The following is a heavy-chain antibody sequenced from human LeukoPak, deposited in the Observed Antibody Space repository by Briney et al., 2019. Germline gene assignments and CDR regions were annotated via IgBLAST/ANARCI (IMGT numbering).Heavy chain of an antibody. Sequence: GRSLRLSCAVSRVTFRNCGVHWVRQAPGKGLEWVSAISGSGSSTYYADSVKGRFTISRGNSKNTLYLQMNSLRAEDTAVYYCAPLFPDYWGQGTLVTVSS. CDR2: ISGSGSST. CDR3: APLFPDY. CDR1: RVTFRNCG. D-gene: IGHD3-10*02. J-gene: IGHJ4*02. V-gene: IGHV3-23*01.